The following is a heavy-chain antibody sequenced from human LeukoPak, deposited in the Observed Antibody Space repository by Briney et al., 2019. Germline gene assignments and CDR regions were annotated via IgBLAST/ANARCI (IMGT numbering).Heavy chain of an antibody. CDR2: IKQDGSEK. CDR1: GFTFSSYW. J-gene: IGHJ4*02. D-gene: IGHD5-18*01. Sequence: GALRLSCAASGFTFSSYWMSWVRQAPGQGLEWVANIKQDGSEKYYVDSVKGRFTISRDNAKNSLYLQMNSLRAEDTAVYYCARDPGGYGINYFDYWGQGTLVTVSS. V-gene: IGHV3-7*01. CDR3: ARDPGGYGINYFDY.